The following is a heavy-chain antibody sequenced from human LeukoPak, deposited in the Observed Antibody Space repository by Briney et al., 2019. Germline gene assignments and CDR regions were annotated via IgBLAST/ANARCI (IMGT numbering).Heavy chain of an antibody. J-gene: IGHJ4*02. D-gene: IGHD6-13*01. CDR3: ASIAAAGPFDY. CDR2: ISSSGSTI. CDR1: GFTFSSDE. V-gene: IGHV3-48*03. Sequence: GGSLRLSCAASGFTFSSDEMNWVRQAPGKGLEWVSYISSSGSTIYYADSVKGRFTISRDNAKNSLYLQMNSLRAEDTAVYYCASIAAAGPFDYWGQGTLVTVSS.